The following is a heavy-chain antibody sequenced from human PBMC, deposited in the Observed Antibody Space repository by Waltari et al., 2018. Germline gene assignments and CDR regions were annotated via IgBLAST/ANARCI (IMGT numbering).Heavy chain of an antibody. CDR3: ARVGPARPRRVRGWFDP. J-gene: IGHJ5*02. CDR1: GYTFTSYD. D-gene: IGHD6-6*01. V-gene: IGHV1-8*01. Sequence: QVQLVQSGAEGKKPGASVKVPCKAPGYTFTSYDINWVRTATGQGLAWMGWMNPNSGNTGYAQKFQGRVTMTRNTSISTAYMELSSLRSEDTAVYYCARVGPARPRRVRGWFDPWGQGTLVTVSS. CDR2: MNPNSGNT.